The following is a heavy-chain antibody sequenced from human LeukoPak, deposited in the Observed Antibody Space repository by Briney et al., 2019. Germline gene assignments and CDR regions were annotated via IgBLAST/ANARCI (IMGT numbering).Heavy chain of an antibody. D-gene: IGHD4-17*01. CDR1: GYTFTSYG. CDR3: ASSIYGDSYYYYGMDV. V-gene: IGHV1-69*13. CDR2: IIPIFGTA. Sequence: GASVKVSCKASGYTFTSYGISWVRQAPGQGLEWMGGIIPIFGTANYAQKFQGRVTITADESTSTAYMELSSLRSEDTAVYYCASSIYGDSYYYYGMDVWGQGTTVTVSS. J-gene: IGHJ6*02.